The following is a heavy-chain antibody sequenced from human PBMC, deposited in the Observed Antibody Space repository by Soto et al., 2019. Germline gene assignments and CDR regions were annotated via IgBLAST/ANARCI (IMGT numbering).Heavy chain of an antibody. CDR1: GDTFAGYY. V-gene: IGHV1-2*02. D-gene: IGHD3-10*01. Sequence: GASVEVSCKASGDTFAGYYMQWVRQAPGQGLEWMGWINPNSGGTYYADSVKGRFTISRDNSKNTLYLQMNSLRAEDTAVYYCAKDPRWFGELLFPFDYWGQGTLVTVSS. J-gene: IGHJ4*02. CDR2: INPNSGGT. CDR3: AKDPRWFGELLFPFDY.